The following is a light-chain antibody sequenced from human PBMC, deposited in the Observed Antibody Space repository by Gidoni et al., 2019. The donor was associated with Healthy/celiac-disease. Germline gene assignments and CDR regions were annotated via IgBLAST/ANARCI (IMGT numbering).Light chain of an antibody. V-gene: IGKV3-20*01. CDR1: QSVSSSY. CDR3: QQYGSSPLT. J-gene: IGKJ4*01. CDR2: GAS. Sequence: EIVLTQSPGTLSLSPGERATLSCRASQSVSSSYLAWYQQKPGQAPRLLIYGASSRATGIPDRFSGSGSGTVFTLIISRLEPEDFAVYYCQQYGSSPLTFGEGTKVEIK.